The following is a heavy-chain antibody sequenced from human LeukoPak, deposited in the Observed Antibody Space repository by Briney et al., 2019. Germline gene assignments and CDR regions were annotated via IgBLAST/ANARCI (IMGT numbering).Heavy chain of an antibody. J-gene: IGHJ4*02. Sequence: PSETLSLTCSVSGGSMNSYYWSWIRQPPGKGLEWIGYIYYSGSTNYNPSLKSRVTTSVDTSKDQFSLKLSSVTAADTAVYYCARDTGTVVDYWGQGTLVTVSS. CDR1: GGSMNSYY. CDR2: IYYSGST. D-gene: IGHD4-23*01. V-gene: IGHV4-59*01. CDR3: ARDTGTVVDY.